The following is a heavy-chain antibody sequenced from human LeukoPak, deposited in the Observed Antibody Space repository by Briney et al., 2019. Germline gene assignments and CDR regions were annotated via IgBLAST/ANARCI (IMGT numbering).Heavy chain of an antibody. CDR3: ARDSCSSTSCLSIDDY. V-gene: IGHV1-46*01. CDR2: INPSGGST. J-gene: IGHJ4*02. Sequence: ASVKVSFKASGYTFTSYYMHWVRQAPGQGLEWMGIINPSGGSTSYAQKFQGRVTMTRDTSTSTVYMELSRLRSDDTAVYYCARDSCSSTSCLSIDDYWGQGTLVTVSS. CDR1: GYTFTSYY. D-gene: IGHD2-2*01.